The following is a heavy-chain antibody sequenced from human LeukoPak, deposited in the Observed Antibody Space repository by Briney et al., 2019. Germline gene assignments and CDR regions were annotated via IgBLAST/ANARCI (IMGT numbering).Heavy chain of an antibody. D-gene: IGHD4-17*01. V-gene: IGHV1-18*01. J-gene: IGHJ5*02. CDR1: GYTFTSYG. CDR2: ISAYNGNT. Sequence: ASVKVSCKASGYTFTSYGISWVRQAPGQGLEWMGWISAYNGNTNYAQKLQGRVTMTTDTSTSTAYMELRSLRSDDTAVYYCARAVYGDYGGDWFDPWGQGTLVTVSS. CDR3: ARAVYGDYGGDWFDP.